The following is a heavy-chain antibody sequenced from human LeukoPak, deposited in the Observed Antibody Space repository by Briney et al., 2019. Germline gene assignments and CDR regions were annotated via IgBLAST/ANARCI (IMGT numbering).Heavy chain of an antibody. D-gene: IGHD1-26*01. J-gene: IGHJ4*02. CDR2: ISASGGKT. V-gene: IGHV3-23*01. CDR1: GVTFSNFA. CDR3: AAAPSGNYDLDY. Sequence: HPGGSLRLSCAASGVTFSNFAMHWVRQAPGKGLEWVSAISASGGKTYYADSVKGRFTISRDNSKNTLYLQVDSLRAEDTAVYYCAAAPSGNYDLDYWGQGTLVTVSS.